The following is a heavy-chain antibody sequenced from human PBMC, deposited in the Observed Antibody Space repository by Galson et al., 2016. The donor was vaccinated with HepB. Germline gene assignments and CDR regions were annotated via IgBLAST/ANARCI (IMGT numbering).Heavy chain of an antibody. Sequence: SLRLSCAASGFTFSSYAMSWVRQAPGKGLEWVSAISGSGGSTYYADSVKGRFTISRDNSKNTLYVQMNSLRAEDTAVYYCAKHPLAYYYNVMDVWGQGATVTVSS. CDR1: GFTFSSYA. D-gene: IGHD3-16*01. CDR2: ISGSGGST. CDR3: AKHPLAYYYNVMDV. J-gene: IGHJ6*02. V-gene: IGHV3-23*01.